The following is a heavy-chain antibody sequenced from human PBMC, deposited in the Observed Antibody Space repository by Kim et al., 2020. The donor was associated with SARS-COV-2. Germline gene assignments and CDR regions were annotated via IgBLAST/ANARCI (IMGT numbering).Heavy chain of an antibody. V-gene: IGHV1-2*06. CDR3: AKWGDNSALQVVHLKFDP. CDR2: IDPKSGAA. D-gene: IGHD2-8*02. J-gene: IGHJ5*02. Sequence: ASVKVSCKASGYRFTDYVIHWVRQAPGQGLEWMGRIDPKSGAANYAEKFRNRVTMTRDTSINTAYMALSRLGFDDTAIYYCAKWGDNSALQVVHLKFDPW. CDR1: GYRFTDYV.